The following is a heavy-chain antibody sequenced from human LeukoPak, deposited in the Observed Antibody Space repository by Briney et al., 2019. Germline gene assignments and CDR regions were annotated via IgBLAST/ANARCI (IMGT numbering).Heavy chain of an antibody. CDR3: ARHPEANWDRFDY. D-gene: IGHD7-27*01. Sequence: ASVKVSCKASGYTFTGYYMHWVRQAPGQGLEWMGWINPNSGGTNYAQKFQGWVTMARDTSISTAYMELSRLRSDDTAVYYCARHPEANWDRFDYWGQGTLVTVSS. CDR2: INPNSGGT. V-gene: IGHV1-2*04. CDR1: GYTFTGYY. J-gene: IGHJ4*02.